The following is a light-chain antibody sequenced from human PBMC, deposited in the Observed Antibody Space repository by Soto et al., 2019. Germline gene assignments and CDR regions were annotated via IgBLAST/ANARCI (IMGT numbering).Light chain of an antibody. CDR2: GAS. CDR1: RNINRK. J-gene: IGKJ4*01. V-gene: IGKV3-15*01. Sequence: EIVMTQSPATLSVSPGERATLSCRASRNINRKLAWYQQKPGHAPRLLISGASTRATGIQARFSGSGSGTEFTITISSLESEDFAVYYWQQYCDYPPLIFGGGTKVEIK. CDR3: QQYCDYPPLI.